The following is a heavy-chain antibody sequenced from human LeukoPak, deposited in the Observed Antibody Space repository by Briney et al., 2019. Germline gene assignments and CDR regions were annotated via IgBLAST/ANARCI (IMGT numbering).Heavy chain of an antibody. V-gene: IGHV5-51*01. CDR1: GYSFPSYW. CDR2: IYPGDSDT. CDR3: ASALYCTNGVCFFNY. Sequence: GESLKISRKGSGYSFPSYWIGWVRQMPGKGLEWMGIIYPGDSDTSYSPSFQGQVTISADKSISTAYLQWSSLKASDTAMYYCASALYCTNGVCFFNYWGQGTLVTVSS. J-gene: IGHJ4*02. D-gene: IGHD2-8*01.